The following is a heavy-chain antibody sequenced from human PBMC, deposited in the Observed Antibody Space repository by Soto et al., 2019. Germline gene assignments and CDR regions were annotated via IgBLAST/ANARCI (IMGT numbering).Heavy chain of an antibody. Sequence: SETLSLTCTVSGGSISSGDYYWSWIRQPPGKGLEWIGYIYYSGSTYYNPSLKSRVTISVDTSKNQFSLKLSSVTAADTAVYYCAKSIAAAGLQFDPWGQGTLVTVSS. CDR3: AKSIAAAGLQFDP. CDR1: GGSISSGDYY. V-gene: IGHV4-30-4*01. J-gene: IGHJ5*02. D-gene: IGHD6-13*01. CDR2: IYYSGST.